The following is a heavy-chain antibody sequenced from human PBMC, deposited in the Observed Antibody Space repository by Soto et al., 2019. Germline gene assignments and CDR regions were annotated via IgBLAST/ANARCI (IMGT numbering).Heavy chain of an antibody. D-gene: IGHD6-6*01. V-gene: IGHV3-66*01. CDR2: IYIGGST. J-gene: IGHJ6*03. Sequence: GGSLRLSCAASGFTVSNNYMSWVRQAPGKGLEWVSVIYIGGSTYYADSVKGRFTISRDNSKNTLYLQMNSLRAEDTAVYYCARDRGSSSQVYYYFMDVWGKRTTVTVSS. CDR1: GFTVSNNY. CDR3: ARDRGSSSQVYYYFMDV.